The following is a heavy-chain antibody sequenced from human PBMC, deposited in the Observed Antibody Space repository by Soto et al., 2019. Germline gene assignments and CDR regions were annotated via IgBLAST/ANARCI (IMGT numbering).Heavy chain of an antibody. CDR1: GFTFSSYA. Sequence: EVQLLESGGGLVQPGGSLRLSCAASGFTFSSYAMSWVRQAPGKGLEWVSAISGSGGSTYYADSVKGRFTISRDNSKDSLHLQRNSPRDEDTAVYYCAQGGSPALGFAAAWGQGTLVTVAS. CDR3: AQGGSPALGFAAA. CDR2: ISGSGGST. J-gene: IGHJ4*02. V-gene: IGHV3-23*01. D-gene: IGHD6-13*01.